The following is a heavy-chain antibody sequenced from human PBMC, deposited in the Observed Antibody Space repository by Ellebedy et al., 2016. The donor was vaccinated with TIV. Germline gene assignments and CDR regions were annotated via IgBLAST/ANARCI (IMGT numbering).Heavy chain of an antibody. CDR2: VMPIFGST. V-gene: IGHV1-69*13. J-gene: IGHJ4*02. CDR3: LMYGDYVFGLDY. CDR1: GYIFTTYG. D-gene: IGHD4-17*01. Sequence: SVKVSXXASGYIFTTYGLSWVRQAPGHGLEWLGGVMPIFGSTKYAQNFQDRITITADESTGTAYMELSSLGSEDTAVYYCLMYGDYVFGLDYWGQGTLVTVSS.